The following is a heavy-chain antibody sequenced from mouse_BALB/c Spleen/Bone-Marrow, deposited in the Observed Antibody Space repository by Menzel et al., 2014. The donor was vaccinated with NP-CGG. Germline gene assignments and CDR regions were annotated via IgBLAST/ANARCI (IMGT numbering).Heavy chain of an antibody. CDR2: IRSKSNNYET. CDR1: GFTFNTYA. D-gene: IGHD3-2*01. J-gene: IGHJ3*01. CDR3: VRRDSPGPFAY. Sequence: EVKLVESGGGLVQPKESLKLSCAASGFTFNTYAMNWVRQAPGEGLEWVARIRSKSNNYETYYADSVKDRFTISRDDSQSMLYLQMNNLKTEDTAMYCCVRRDSPGPFAYWGQGPLVTVSA. V-gene: IGHV10-1*02.